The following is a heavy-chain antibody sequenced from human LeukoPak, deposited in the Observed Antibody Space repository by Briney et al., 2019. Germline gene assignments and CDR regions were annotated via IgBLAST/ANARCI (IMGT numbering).Heavy chain of an antibody. Sequence: GGSLRLSCAASGFTFDDYAMHWVRQAPGKGLEWVSGISWNSGSIGYADSVKGRFTISRDNAKNPLYLQMNSLRAEDTALYYCAKDKGAVAGYYFDYWGQGTLVTVSS. CDR1: GFTFDDYA. D-gene: IGHD6-19*01. J-gene: IGHJ4*02. CDR2: ISWNSGSI. V-gene: IGHV3-9*01. CDR3: AKDKGAVAGYYFDY.